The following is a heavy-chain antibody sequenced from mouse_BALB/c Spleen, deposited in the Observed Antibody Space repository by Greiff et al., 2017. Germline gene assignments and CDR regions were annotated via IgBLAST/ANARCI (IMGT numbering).Heavy chain of an antibody. Sequence: EVQLVESGGGLVKPGGSLKLSCAASGFTFSSYAMSWVRQSPEKRLEWVAEISSGGSYTYYPDTVTGRFTISRDNAKNTLYLEMSSLRSEDTAMYYCARADSSGYVGFAYWGQGTLVTVSA. D-gene: IGHD3-2*01. CDR3: ARADSSGYVGFAY. V-gene: IGHV5-9-4*01. CDR2: ISSGGSYT. J-gene: IGHJ3*01. CDR1: GFTFSSYA.